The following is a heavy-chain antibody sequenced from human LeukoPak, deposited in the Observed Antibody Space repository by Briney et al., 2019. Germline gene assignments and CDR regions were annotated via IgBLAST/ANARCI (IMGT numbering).Heavy chain of an antibody. CDR2: IKQDGSEK. J-gene: IGHJ6*02. D-gene: IGHD1-26*01. Sequence: GGSLRLSCAASGFTFRSYWMSWVRQAPGKGLEWVANIKQDGSEKYYVDSVKGRFTISRDNAKNSLYLQMNSLRAEDTAVYYCARDLVGSTPLSYYYGMDVWGQGTTVTVSS. CDR1: GFTFRSYW. V-gene: IGHV3-7*01. CDR3: ARDLVGSTPLSYYYGMDV.